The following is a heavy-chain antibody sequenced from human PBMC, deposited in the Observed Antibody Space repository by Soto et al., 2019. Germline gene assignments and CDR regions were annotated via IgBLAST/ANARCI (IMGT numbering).Heavy chain of an antibody. V-gene: IGHV3-15*07. D-gene: IGHD6-6*01. Sequence: GGSLRLSCAASGFTFSNAWMNWVRQAPGKGLEWVGRIRSKTDGGTTDYAAPVKGRFTISRDDSKNTLYLQMNSLKMEDPAVYYCTAPLSSSQHYYYYYGLDVWGQGTTVTVSS. CDR2: IRSKTDGGTT. J-gene: IGHJ6*02. CDR3: TAPLSSSQHYYYYYGLDV. CDR1: GFTFSNAW.